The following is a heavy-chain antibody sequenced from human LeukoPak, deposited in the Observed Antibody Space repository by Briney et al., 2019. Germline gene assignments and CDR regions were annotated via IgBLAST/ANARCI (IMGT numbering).Heavy chain of an antibody. CDR3: ARAWAYSGSYYGIESYAFDI. V-gene: IGHV3-30-3*01. CDR1: GFTFSSYA. J-gene: IGHJ3*02. D-gene: IGHD1-26*01. CDR2: ISYDGSNK. Sequence: GGSLRLSCAASGFTFSSYAMHWVRQAPGKGLEWVAVISYDGSNKYYADSVKGRFTISRDNAKNSLYLQMNSLGAEDTAVYYCARAWAYSGSYYGIESYAFDIWGQGTMVTVSS.